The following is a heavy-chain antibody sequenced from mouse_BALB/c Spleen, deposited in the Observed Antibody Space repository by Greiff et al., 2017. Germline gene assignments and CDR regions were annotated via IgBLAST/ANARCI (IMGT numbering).Heavy chain of an antibody. J-gene: IGHJ2*01. CDR3: ARHEDPYFDY. Sequence: EVKLMESGGGLVKPGGSLKLSCAASGFAFSSYDMSWVRQTPEKRLEWVAYISSGGGSTYYPDTVKGRFTISRDNAKNTLYLQMSSLKSEDTAMYYCARHEDPYFDYWGQGTTLTVSS. CDR1: GFAFSSYD. V-gene: IGHV5-12-1*01. CDR2: ISSGGGST.